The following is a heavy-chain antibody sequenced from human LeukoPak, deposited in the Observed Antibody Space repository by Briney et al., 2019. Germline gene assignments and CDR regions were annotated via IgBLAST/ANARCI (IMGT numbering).Heavy chain of an antibody. V-gene: IGHV4-39*01. Sequence: PSETLSLTCSVSGGSITSGFYYWGWIRQTSGKGLERIGNIDNSGSTHYNPSLKTRVAVSMDTSKNQFSLSMRSVTAAETASYYCVRNRTAGTFDSWGEGTLVIVSS. CDR2: IDNSGST. CDR3: VRNRTAGTFDS. CDR1: GGSITSGFYY. D-gene: IGHD1-14*01. J-gene: IGHJ4*02.